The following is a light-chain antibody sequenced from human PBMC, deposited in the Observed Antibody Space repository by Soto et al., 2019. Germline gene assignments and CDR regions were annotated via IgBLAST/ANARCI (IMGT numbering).Light chain of an antibody. CDR1: QSIAAS. Sequence: DVQMTQSPSTLSASVGDSVTITCRASQSIAASLAWYQLKPGEAPKLLIYDVSNLESGVPSRFSGSGSGTEFSLTIRSLHPDDFETYYCQQYDYYRTFGQGTKVEIK. V-gene: IGKV1-5*01. J-gene: IGKJ1*01. CDR3: QQYDYYRT. CDR2: DVS.